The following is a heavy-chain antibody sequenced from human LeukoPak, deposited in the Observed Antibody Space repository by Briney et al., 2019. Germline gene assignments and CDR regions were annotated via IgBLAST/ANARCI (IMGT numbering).Heavy chain of an antibody. CDR2: IWYDGSNK. CDR3: ARDPYYDSSGPAFDI. J-gene: IGHJ3*02. Sequence: SGRSLRLSCAASGFTFSSYGMHWVRQAPGKGLEWVAVIWYDGSNKYYADSVKGRFTISRDNSKNTLYLQMNSLRAEDTAVYYCARDPYYDSSGPAFDIWGQGPMVSV. V-gene: IGHV3-33*01. D-gene: IGHD3-22*01. CDR1: GFTFSSYG.